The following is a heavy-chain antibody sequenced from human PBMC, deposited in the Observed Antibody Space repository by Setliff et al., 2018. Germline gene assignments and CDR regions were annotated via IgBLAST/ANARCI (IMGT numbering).Heavy chain of an antibody. CDR1: GGTFSNYG. Sequence: SVKVSCKASGGTFSNYGISWVRQAPGQGLEWMGGTTPMFGTRNYARKFQGRVTIITDESTSTAYMQLTSLGFEDTAVYYCVREGVDSRSSTDYRYYMGVWGKGTTVTVSS. CDR2: TTPMFGTR. D-gene: IGHD3-22*01. V-gene: IGHV1-69*05. CDR3: VREGVDSRSSTDYRYYMGV. J-gene: IGHJ6*03.